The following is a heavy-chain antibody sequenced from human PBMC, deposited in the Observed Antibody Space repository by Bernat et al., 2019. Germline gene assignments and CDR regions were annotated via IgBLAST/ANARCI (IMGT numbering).Heavy chain of an antibody. CDR2: ISSNGGST. J-gene: IGHJ3*02. CDR1: GFTFSSYA. Sequence: EVQLVESGGGLVQPGGSLRLSCAASGFTFSSYAMHWVRQAPGKGLEYVSAISSNGGSTYYANSVKGRFTISRDNSKNTLYLHMGSLRAEDMAVYYCARDRNYYDSSGYYFNDAFYIWGQGTMVTVSS. CDR3: ARDRNYYDSSGYYFNDAFYI. V-gene: IGHV3-64*01. D-gene: IGHD3-22*01.